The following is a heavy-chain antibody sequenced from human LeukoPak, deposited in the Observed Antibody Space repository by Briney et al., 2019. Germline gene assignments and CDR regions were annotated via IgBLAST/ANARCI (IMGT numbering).Heavy chain of an antibody. D-gene: IGHD5-18*01. Sequence: PGGSLRLSCAASGFTFSSYGMHWVRQAPGKGLEWVAVIWYDGSNKYYADSVKGRFTISRDNSKNTLYLQMNSLRAEDTAVYYCARVSGTAMARNWYFDLWGRGTLVTVSS. CDR1: GFTFSSYG. J-gene: IGHJ2*01. CDR2: IWYDGSNK. CDR3: ARVSGTAMARNWYFDL. V-gene: IGHV3-33*01.